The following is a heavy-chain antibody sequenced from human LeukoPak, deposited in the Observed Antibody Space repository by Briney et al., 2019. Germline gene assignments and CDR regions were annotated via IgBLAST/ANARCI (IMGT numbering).Heavy chain of an antibody. CDR2: ISGSGGST. CDR3: ATGGIYTGDWFDP. Sequence: PGGSLRLSCAASGFTFSSYAMSWVRQARGKGLEWVSAISGSGGSTYYADSVKGRFTISRDNSKNTLYLQMNSLRAEDTAVYYCATGGIYTGDWFDPWGQGTLVTVSS. V-gene: IGHV3-23*01. J-gene: IGHJ5*02. CDR1: GFTFSSYA. D-gene: IGHD6-13*01.